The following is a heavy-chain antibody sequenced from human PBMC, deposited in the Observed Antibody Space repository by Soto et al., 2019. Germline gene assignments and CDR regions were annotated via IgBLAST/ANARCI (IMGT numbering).Heavy chain of an antibody. Sequence: QITLKESGPTLVKPTQTLTLTCTFSGFSLSTSGVGVGWIRQPPGKALEWLALIYWDDDKRYSPSLRSRLTSNKDTSKNQVVLTKTNMDPMDTATYHCIQSRCGGDCLQSYASHYYYGMDVWGQGTTVTVSS. D-gene: IGHD2-21*02. CDR1: GFSLSTSGVG. V-gene: IGHV2-5*02. CDR2: IYWDDDK. J-gene: IGHJ6*02. CDR3: IQSRCGGDCLQSYASHYYYGMDV.